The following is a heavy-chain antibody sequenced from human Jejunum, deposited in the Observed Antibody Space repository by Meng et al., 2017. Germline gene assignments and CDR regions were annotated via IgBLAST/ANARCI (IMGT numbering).Heavy chain of an antibody. CDR3: ARDLPDPNIAATGWFDP. V-gene: IGHV4-4*02. CDR2: ISHTGRI. CDR1: GCSISNSTG. J-gene: IGHJ5*02. Sequence: QASARGLVNPSGTMSPSAAVSGCSISNSTGWSWGRQPPGKGLEWIGEISHTGRINYNPSLKSRVTMSLDKSKNQFSLDLTSVTGADTAVYYCARDLPDPNIAATGWFDPWGQGTLVTVSS. D-gene: IGHD2/OR15-2a*01.